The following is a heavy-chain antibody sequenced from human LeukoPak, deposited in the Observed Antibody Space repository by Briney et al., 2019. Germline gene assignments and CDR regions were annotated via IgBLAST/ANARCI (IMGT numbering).Heavy chain of an antibody. Sequence: GGSLRLSCAASGITFSTYGMYWVRQAPGKGLEWVAVISHDGNNIYYADSVKGRFTISRDNSKNTLYLQMNSLRAEDTAVYYCATYSSLNRREFQYWGQGTLLTVSS. J-gene: IGHJ1*01. D-gene: IGHD3-22*01. CDR3: ATYSSLNRREFQY. CDR1: GITFSTYG. V-gene: IGHV3-30*03. CDR2: ISHDGNNI.